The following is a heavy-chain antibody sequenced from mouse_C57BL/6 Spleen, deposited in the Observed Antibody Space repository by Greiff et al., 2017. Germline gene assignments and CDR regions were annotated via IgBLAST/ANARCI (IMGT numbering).Heavy chain of an antibody. D-gene: IGHD2-5*01. Sequence: VQLQQSGPELVKPGASVKISCKASGYTFTDYYMNWVKQSHGKSLEWIGDINPNNGGTSYNQKFKGKATLTVDKSSSTAYMELRSLTSEDSAVYYCARRSNYVGWFAYWGQGTLVTVSA. V-gene: IGHV1-26*01. CDR2: INPNNGGT. J-gene: IGHJ3*01. CDR3: ARRSNYVGWFAY. CDR1: GYTFTDYY.